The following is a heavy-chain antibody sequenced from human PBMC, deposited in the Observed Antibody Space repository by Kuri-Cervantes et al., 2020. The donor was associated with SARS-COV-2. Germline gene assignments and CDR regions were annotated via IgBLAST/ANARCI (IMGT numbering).Heavy chain of an antibody. J-gene: IGHJ6*02. Sequence: GGSLRLSCAASGFTFSSYGMHWVRQAPGKGLEWVAVISYDGSNKYYADSVKGRFTISRDNSKNTLYLQMNSLRAEDTAVYYCASLGYSSGWERMNYYGMDVWGQGTTVTVSS. V-gene: IGHV3-30*03. CDR2: ISYDGSNK. D-gene: IGHD6-19*01. CDR1: GFTFSSYG. CDR3: ASLGYSSGWERMNYYGMDV.